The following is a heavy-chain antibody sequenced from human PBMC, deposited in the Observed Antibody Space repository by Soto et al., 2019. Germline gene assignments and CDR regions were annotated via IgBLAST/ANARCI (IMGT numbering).Heavy chain of an antibody. CDR1: GGSMSPYY. J-gene: IGHJ4*02. CDR3: SRSTIAPRLFMYPFDS. D-gene: IGHD6-6*01. CDR2: VYYSGYT. V-gene: IGHV4-59*01. Sequence: PSETLSLTCTVSGGSMSPYYWSWIRQAPGVGLEWIAYVYYSGYTHYNPSLKSRVTISVDTSKNQFSLKLTSVTAADTAVYYCSRSTIAPRLFMYPFDSWGQGTLVTVSS.